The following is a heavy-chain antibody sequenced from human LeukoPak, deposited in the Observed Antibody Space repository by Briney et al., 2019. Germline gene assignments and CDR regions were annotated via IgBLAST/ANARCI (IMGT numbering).Heavy chain of an antibody. CDR3: APGTGSLHY. Sequence: PGGSLRLSCAASVFTFSTYAMSWVRQAPGKGLEWVSAITGSGGSTFYADSVKGRFTISRDNSKNTLYLQMNSLRAEDTAVYYCAPGTGSLHYWGQGTLVTVSS. V-gene: IGHV3-23*01. J-gene: IGHJ4*02. D-gene: IGHD3/OR15-3a*01. CDR1: VFTFSTYA. CDR2: ITGSGGST.